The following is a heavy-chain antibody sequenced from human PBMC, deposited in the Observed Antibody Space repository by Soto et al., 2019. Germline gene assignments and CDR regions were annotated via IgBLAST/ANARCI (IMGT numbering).Heavy chain of an antibody. V-gene: IGHV4-61*01. Sequence: QGQLQESGPGLVKPSETLSLTCTVSGASVSSGNYYWSWIRQPPGKGLECIGYISYSGSTNYNPSLNSRFTISIDTSKNQFSLKLSSVTAADTAVYYCARGSGSYYDYWGQGTLVTVSS. CDR2: ISYSGST. J-gene: IGHJ4*02. CDR3: ARGSGSYYDY. D-gene: IGHD1-26*01. CDR1: GASVSSGNYY.